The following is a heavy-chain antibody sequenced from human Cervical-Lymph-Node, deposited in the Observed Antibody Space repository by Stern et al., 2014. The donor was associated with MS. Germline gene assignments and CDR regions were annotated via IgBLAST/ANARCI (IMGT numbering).Heavy chain of an antibody. CDR2: IFPGGSDI. CDR3: ARQRYFDY. J-gene: IGHJ4*02. V-gene: IGHV5-51*01. CDR1: GYNFTSYW. Sequence: VQLVQSGPEVKRPGGSLKNSCQESGYNFTSYWNGWVRQMHGKGLEWIAIIFPGGSDIRSTPSFQGQVPISADKSSSPAYLQWNNLKASDTAIYYCARQRYFDYWGQGTLVTVSS.